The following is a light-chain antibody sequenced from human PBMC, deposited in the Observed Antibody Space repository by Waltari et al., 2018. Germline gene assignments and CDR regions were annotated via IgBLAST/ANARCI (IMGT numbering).Light chain of an antibody. Sequence: SCQERPSATTNFALYQQKPRQAPRLPIYAASNWANGIPPTFSGSGSGTDFNLNISSLEPEDIAVFYVQPRITWPQTFGQGTKVEIK. CDR3: QPRITWPQT. CDR1: PSATTN. J-gene: IGKJ1*01. V-gene: IGKV3-11*01. CDR2: AAS.